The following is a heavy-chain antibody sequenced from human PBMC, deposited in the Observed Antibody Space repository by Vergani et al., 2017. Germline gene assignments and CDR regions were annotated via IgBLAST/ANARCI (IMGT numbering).Heavy chain of an antibody. CDR1: GVTFDADA. CDR3: AVYGDIDY. D-gene: IGHD4-17*01. J-gene: IGHJ4*02. V-gene: IGHV3-43*02. Sequence: EVQLVESGGGVVQPGGSLRLSCAASGVTFDADAMHWVRQAPGKGLEWVCVISGDGGSTYYADSVKGRFTICRDNSKNSLYLQMNSLRTEDTALYYCAVYGDIDYWGQGTLVTVSS. CDR2: ISGDGGST.